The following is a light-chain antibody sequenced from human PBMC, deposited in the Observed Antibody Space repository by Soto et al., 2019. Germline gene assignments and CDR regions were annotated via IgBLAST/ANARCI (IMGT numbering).Light chain of an antibody. V-gene: IGLV2-11*01. CDR2: DVS. CDR3: SSFEGSNVA. J-gene: IGLJ2*01. Sequence: QSALTQPRSVSGSPGQSVTISCTGTSADVGGYNFVSWYQQHPGKAPKLMIYDVSNRPSGVPDRFSGSKSDNTASLTISGLQAEDEAVYYCSSFEGSNVAFGGGTQITV. CDR1: SADVGGYNF.